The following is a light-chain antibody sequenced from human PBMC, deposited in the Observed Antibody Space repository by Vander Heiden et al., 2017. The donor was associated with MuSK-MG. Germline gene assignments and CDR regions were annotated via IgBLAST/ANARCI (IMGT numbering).Light chain of an antibody. V-gene: IGKV3-15*01. CDR3: QQYSNWPPWT. CDR2: GAA. J-gene: IGKJ1*01. CDR1: QSISTN. Sequence: EIVMTQSPATLSVSPGKRATLSCRASQSISTNLAWYQQKPGQAPRLLIFGAATRDIDIPARFSGSGSGTEFTLTISSRQSEDFAVYYCQQYSNWPPWTFGQGTKVEAK.